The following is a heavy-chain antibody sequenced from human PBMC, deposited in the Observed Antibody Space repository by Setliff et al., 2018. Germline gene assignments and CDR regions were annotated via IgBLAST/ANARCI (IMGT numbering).Heavy chain of an antibody. Sequence: ASVKVSCKASAYIFNSYGISWVRQAPGQGLEWMGWISSYNDVTNYAQRFQDRVTLTTDTSTSTAYMELRSLGSDDTAVHYCSRLVRFCTRTSCQRLSGGEFWGQGTLVTVSS. D-gene: IGHD2-8*01. CDR2: ISSYNDVT. CDR1: AYIFNSYG. CDR3: SRLVRFCTRTSCQRLSGGEF. J-gene: IGHJ4*02. V-gene: IGHV1-18*01.